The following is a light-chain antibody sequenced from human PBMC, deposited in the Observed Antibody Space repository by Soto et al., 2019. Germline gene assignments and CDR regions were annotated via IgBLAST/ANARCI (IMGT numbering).Light chain of an antibody. CDR1: NIGSEP. CDR3: QVWESGSENYV. CDR2: DNS. Sequence: ELTQPPSVSVAPGQTATITCGGNNIGSEPVHWYRQKPGQAPVLVVYDNSDRPSGIPERLSGSKSGSTATLTISRVEAGDEADYYCQVWESGSENYVFGAGTKVTVL. J-gene: IGLJ1*01. V-gene: IGLV3-21*02.